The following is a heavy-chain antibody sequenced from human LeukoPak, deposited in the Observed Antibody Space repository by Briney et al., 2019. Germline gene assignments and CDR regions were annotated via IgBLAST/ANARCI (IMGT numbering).Heavy chain of an antibody. CDR2: IKQDGKAK. J-gene: IGHJ6*03. CDR3: AREFPFYYYMDV. V-gene: IGHV3-7*01. CDR1: GFTFSSYW. Sequence: GGSLRLSCAAPGFTFSSYWMSWVRQAPGKGLEWVANIKQDGKAKYYVDSVKGRFTISRDSAKNSLYLQMNSLRVEDTAVYYCAREFPFYYYMDVWGKGTTVTVSS.